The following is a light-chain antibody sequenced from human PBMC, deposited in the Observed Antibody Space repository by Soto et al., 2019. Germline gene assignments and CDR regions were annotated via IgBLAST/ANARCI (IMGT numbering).Light chain of an antibody. CDR3: QQYNDSILT. V-gene: IGKV1-39*01. CDR2: AAS. Sequence: DVQMTQSPSSLSASVRDRVTLTCRASQSISSTLNWYQQKKGKAPKILIYAASTLHSGVPSKFSGSGSGTECTLTISSLQSEDFAVYYCQQYNDSILTFGQGTKVDIK. J-gene: IGKJ1*01. CDR1: QSISST.